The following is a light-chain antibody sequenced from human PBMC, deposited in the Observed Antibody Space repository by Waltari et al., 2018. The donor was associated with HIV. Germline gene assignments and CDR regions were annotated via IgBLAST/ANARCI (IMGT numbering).Light chain of an antibody. Sequence: QSALTQPASVSGSPGQSITISCTGTFSDVGSYNLVSWYQQHPGEAPKLMIYEVTKRPSGISSRFSGSKSGNTASLTIYGLQAEDEANYYCCSYAGSRIHVIFGGGTKLTVL. CDR3: CSYAGSRIHVI. V-gene: IGLV2-23*02. J-gene: IGLJ2*01. CDR2: EVT. CDR1: FSDVGSYNL.